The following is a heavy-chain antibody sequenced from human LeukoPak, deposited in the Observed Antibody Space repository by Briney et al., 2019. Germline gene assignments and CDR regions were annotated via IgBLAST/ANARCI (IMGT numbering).Heavy chain of an antibody. CDR3: ARDSTYSGYDFDY. D-gene: IGHD5-12*01. Sequence: GGSLRLSCAASGFTFDDYAMHWVRQAPGKGLEWVSGISWNSGSIGYADSVKGRFTISRDNADNSLYLQMNSLRAEDTAVYYCARDSTYSGYDFDYWGQGTLVTVSS. V-gene: IGHV3-9*01. CDR2: ISWNSGSI. J-gene: IGHJ4*02. CDR1: GFTFDDYA.